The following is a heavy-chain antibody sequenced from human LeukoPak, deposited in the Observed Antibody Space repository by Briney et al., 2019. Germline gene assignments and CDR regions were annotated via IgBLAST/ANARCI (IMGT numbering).Heavy chain of an antibody. J-gene: IGHJ6*03. V-gene: IGHV1-46*01. CDR3: ARDRDSSRYPPYCSSTSCYTRRKNYYYYMDV. Sequence: ASVKVSCTASGYTFTSYYMDWVRQAPGQGLEWMGIINPSGGSTSYAQKFQGRVTMTRDMSTSTVYMELSSLRSEDTAVYYCARDRDSSRYPPYCSSTSCYTRRKNYYYYMDVWGKGTTVTVSS. CDR2: INPSGGST. CDR1: GYTFTSYY. D-gene: IGHD2-2*02.